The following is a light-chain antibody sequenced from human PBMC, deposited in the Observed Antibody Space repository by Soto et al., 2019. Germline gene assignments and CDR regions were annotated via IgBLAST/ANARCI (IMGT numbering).Light chain of an antibody. CDR2: DVA. V-gene: IGLV2-11*01. CDR1: SGDVGRYNY. Sequence: SALTQPRSVSGSPGQSVTISCTGISGDVGRYNYVSWYQQLPGKAPKLLLYDVAKRPSGVPDRFSGSKSGSAASLIISGLQADDEADYFCCSYAGDLYVFGSGTKVTVL. J-gene: IGLJ1*01. CDR3: CSYAGDLYV.